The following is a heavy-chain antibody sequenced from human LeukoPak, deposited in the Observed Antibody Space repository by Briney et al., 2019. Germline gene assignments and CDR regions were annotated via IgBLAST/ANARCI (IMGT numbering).Heavy chain of an antibody. J-gene: IGHJ3*02. D-gene: IGHD1-14*01. CDR3: ARQPGGTAAFDI. Sequence: SETLSLTCTISGASMTNYYWSWIRQPPGKGLEWIAYSHNSGETKYNPSLKSRITISVDTSENQFSLKLSSVTAADMAVYYCARQPGGTAAFDIWGQGTTVTVSA. CDR2: SHNSGET. V-gene: IGHV4-59*08. CDR1: GASMTNYY.